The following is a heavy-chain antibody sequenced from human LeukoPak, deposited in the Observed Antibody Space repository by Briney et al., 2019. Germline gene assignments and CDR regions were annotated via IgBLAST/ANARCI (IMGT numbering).Heavy chain of an antibody. D-gene: IGHD3-16*01. Sequence: SETLSLTCTVSGGSISSYYWSWIRQPAGKGLEWIGRIYTSGSTNYNPSLKSRVTLSVDTSKNQFSLKLSSVTAADTAVYYCARELQRGLWVWFDPWGQGTLVTVSS. CDR1: GGSISSYY. CDR3: ARELQRGLWVWFDP. V-gene: IGHV4-4*07. J-gene: IGHJ5*02. CDR2: IYTSGST.